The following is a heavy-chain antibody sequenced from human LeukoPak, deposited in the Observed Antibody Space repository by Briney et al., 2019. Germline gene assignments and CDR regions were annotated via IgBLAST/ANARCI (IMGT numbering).Heavy chain of an antibody. Sequence: GGSLRLSCAASGFTFSSYIMNWVRQAPGKDLEWVGRIKTNTDGEPTDYAAPVEGRFVISRDDSKKTLYLQMNSLRVDDTALYFCTTGIDDGGGYWGQGTMVTVSS. J-gene: IGHJ4*02. CDR3: TTGIDDGGGY. CDR1: GFTFSSYI. CDR2: IKTNTDGEPT. D-gene: IGHD1-1*01. V-gene: IGHV3-15*07.